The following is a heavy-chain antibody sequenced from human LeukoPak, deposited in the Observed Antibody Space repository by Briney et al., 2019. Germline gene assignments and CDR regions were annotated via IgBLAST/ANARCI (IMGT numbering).Heavy chain of an antibody. Sequence: GGSLRLSCAASGFTFNSYGMYWVRQAPGKGLEWVGFIRSKAYGGTTEYTASVKGRFTISRDDSKSIAYLQMNSLKTEDTAVYYCTRAQKYNWIPNDAFDIWGQGTMVTVSS. CDR3: TRAQKYNWIPNDAFDI. D-gene: IGHD1-20*01. CDR1: GFTFNSYG. J-gene: IGHJ3*02. V-gene: IGHV3-49*04. CDR2: IRSKAYGGTT.